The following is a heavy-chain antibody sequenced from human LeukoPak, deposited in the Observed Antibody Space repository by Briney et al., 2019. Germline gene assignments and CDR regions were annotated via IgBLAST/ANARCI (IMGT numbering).Heavy chain of an antibody. CDR1: GGSFSGYY. V-gene: IGHV4-34*01. CDR3: ARVPSIAVAVDY. J-gene: IGHJ4*02. Sequence: KPSETLSLTCAVYGGSFSGYYWSWIRQPPGKGLEWIGEINHSGSTNYNPSLKSRVTISVDTSKNQFSLKLSSVTAADTAVYYCARVPSIAVAVDYWGQGTLVTVSS. CDR2: INHSGST. D-gene: IGHD6-19*01.